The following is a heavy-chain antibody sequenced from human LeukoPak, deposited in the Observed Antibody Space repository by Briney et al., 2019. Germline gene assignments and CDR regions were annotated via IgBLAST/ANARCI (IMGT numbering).Heavy chain of an antibody. J-gene: IGHJ4*02. D-gene: IGHD3-22*01. Sequence: ASVKVSCKASGYTFTGYYMHWVRQAPGQGLEWMGWINPNSGGTNYAQKFQGRVTLTRDTSISTAYMELSRLRSDDTAVYYCARGTRYYDSSGYYFWGQGTLVTVSS. V-gene: IGHV1-2*02. CDR1: GYTFTGYY. CDR2: INPNSGGT. CDR3: ARGTRYYDSSGYYF.